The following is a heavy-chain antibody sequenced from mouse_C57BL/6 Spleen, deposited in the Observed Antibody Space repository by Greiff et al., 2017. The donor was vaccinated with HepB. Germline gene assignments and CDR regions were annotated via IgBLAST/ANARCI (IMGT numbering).Heavy chain of an antibody. J-gene: IGHJ1*03. Sequence: EVKVEESGPGLVKPSQSLSLTCSVTGYSITSGYYWNWIRQFPGNKLEWMGYISYDGSNNYNPSLKNRISITRDTSKNQFFLKLNSVTTEDTATYYCARPDGYYRYFDVWGTGTTVTVSS. D-gene: IGHD2-3*01. CDR3: ARPDGYYRYFDV. V-gene: IGHV3-6*01. CDR1: GYSITSGYY. CDR2: ISYDGSN.